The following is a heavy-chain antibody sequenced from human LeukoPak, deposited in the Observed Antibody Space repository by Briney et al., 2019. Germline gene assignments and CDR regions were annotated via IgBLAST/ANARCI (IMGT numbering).Heavy chain of an antibody. D-gene: IGHD6-19*01. V-gene: IGHV5-51*01. CDR1: GYSFTSYW. CDR2: IYPGDSDT. J-gene: IGHJ3*02. CDR3: ASQVPSLYSSGWELDI. Sequence: GESLQISCKGSGYSFTSYWIGWVRQMPGKGLEWMGIIYPGDSDTRYSPSFQGQVTISADKSISTAYLQWSSLKASDTAMYYCASQVPSLYSSGWELDIWGQGTMVTVSS.